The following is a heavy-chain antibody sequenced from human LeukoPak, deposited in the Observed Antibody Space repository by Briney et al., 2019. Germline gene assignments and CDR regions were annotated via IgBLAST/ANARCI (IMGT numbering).Heavy chain of an antibody. J-gene: IGHJ3*02. CDR1: GGSISGYY. V-gene: IGHV4-34*01. CDR2: INHSGST. CDR3: ARGPGGGSSPNDAFDI. D-gene: IGHD3-10*01. Sequence: PSETLSLTCTVSGGSISGYYWSWIRQPPGKGLEWIGEINHSGSTNYNPSLKSRVTISVDTSKNQFSLKLSSVTAADTAVYYCARGPGGGSSPNDAFDIWGQGTMVTVSS.